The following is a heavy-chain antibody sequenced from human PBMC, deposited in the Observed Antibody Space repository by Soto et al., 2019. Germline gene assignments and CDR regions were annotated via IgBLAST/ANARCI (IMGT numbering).Heavy chain of an antibody. CDR1: GVTFSSYA. CDR3: ARDARYYYGSGRPNYYGMDV. V-gene: IGHV1-69*13. J-gene: IGHJ6*02. CDR2: IIPIFGTA. D-gene: IGHD3-10*01. Sequence: GASVKVSCKASGVTFSSYAINWVRQAPGQGLEWMGGIIPIFGTANYAQKFQGRVTITADESTSTAYMELSSLRSEDTAVYYCARDARYYYGSGRPNYYGMDVWGQGPRSPSP.